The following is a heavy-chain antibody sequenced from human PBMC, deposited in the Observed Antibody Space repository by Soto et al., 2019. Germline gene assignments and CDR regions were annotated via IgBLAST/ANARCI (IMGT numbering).Heavy chain of an antibody. CDR3: ARSTDGYNIATDY. CDR1: GGSVSSGSYY. D-gene: IGHD5-12*01. V-gene: IGHV4-61*01. J-gene: IGHJ4*02. Sequence: SSETLSLTCTVSGGSVSSGSYYWSWIRQPPGKGLEWIGYIYYSGSTNYNPSLKSRVTISVDTSKNQFSLKLSSVTAADTAVYYCARSTDGYNIATDYWGQGTLVTVSS. CDR2: IYYSGST.